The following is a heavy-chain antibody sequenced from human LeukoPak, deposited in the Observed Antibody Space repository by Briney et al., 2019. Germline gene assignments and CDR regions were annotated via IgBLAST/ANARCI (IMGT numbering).Heavy chain of an antibody. CDR1: GGTFSSYA. V-gene: IGHV1-69*06. D-gene: IGHD2-15*01. J-gene: IGHJ5*02. Sequence: GASVKVSCKASGGTFSSYAISWVRQAPGQGLEWMGGIIPIFGTANYAQKFQGRVTITADKSTSTAYMELSSLRSEDTAVYYCVRRGYCSGGSCYVEPWGQGTLVTVSS. CDR2: IIPIFGTA. CDR3: VRRGYCSGGSCYVEP.